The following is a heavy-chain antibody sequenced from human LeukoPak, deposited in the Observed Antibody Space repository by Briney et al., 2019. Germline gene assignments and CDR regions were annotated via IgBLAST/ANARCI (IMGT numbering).Heavy chain of an antibody. CDR3: ARGIRAARYYYYYMDV. V-gene: IGHV1-8*01. Sequence: ASVKVSCKASGYTFTSYDINWVRQATGQGLEWMGWMNPNSGNTGYAQKFQGRVTVTRNTSISTAYMELSSLRSEDTAVYYCARGIRAARYYYYYMDVWGKGTTVTVS. D-gene: IGHD6-6*01. J-gene: IGHJ6*03. CDR1: GYTFTSYD. CDR2: MNPNSGNT.